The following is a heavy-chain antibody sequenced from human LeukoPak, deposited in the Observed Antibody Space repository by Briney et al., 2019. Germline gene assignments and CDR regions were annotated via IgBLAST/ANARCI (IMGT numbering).Heavy chain of an antibody. D-gene: IGHD3-10*01. CDR3: AREVRGVIDAFDI. CDR1: GGSISSNSYY. CDR2: IYYSGST. Sequence: SETLSLTCTVSGGSISSNSYYWGWVRQPPGKGLEWIGYIYYSGSTNYDPSLKSRVTISVDTSKNQFSLKLSSVTAADTAVYYCAREVRGVIDAFDIWGQGTMVTVSS. V-gene: IGHV4-61*01. J-gene: IGHJ3*02.